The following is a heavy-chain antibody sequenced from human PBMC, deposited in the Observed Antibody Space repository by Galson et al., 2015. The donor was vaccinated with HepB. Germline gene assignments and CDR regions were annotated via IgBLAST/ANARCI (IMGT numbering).Heavy chain of an antibody. CDR2: INHSGST. CDR3: ARGPSRIAAAPEEAPTDGYYFDY. V-gene: IGHV4-39*07. J-gene: IGHJ4*02. Sequence: SETLSLTCTVSGGSISSSSYYWGWIRQPPGKGLEWIGEINHSGSTNYNPSLKSRVTISVDTSKNQFSLKLSSVTAADTAVYYCARGPSRIAAAPEEAPTDGYYFDYWGQGTLVTVSS. D-gene: IGHD6-13*01. CDR1: GGSISSSSYY.